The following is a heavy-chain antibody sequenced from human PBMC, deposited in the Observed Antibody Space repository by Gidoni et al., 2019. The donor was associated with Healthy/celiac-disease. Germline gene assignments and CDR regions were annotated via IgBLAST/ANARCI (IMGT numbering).Heavy chain of an antibody. CDR3: TTDCGGDCYDY. CDR1: GFTCSNAW. CDR2: IKSKTDGGTT. Sequence: EVQLVESGGGLVKIGGCLRRSSAASGFTCSNAWMSWVRQAPGTGLEWVVRIKSKTDGGTTDYAAPVKGRFTISRDDSKNTLYLHMNSLKTEDTAVYYCTTDCGGDCYDYWGQGTLVTVSS. V-gene: IGHV3-15*01. J-gene: IGHJ4*02. D-gene: IGHD2-21*02.